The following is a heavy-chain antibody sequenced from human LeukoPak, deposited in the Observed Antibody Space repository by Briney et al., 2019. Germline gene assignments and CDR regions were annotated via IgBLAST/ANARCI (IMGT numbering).Heavy chain of an antibody. CDR1: GGSIRGGGYY. CDR2: LYSNGNT. Sequence: SETLSLTCSFSGGSIRGGGYYWGWVRQPPGKGLEWIASLYSNGNTFYNPSLKSRVTISEESSKSQFSLKLRTVTAADTAVYFCWRAADHWGQGILVTVSS. CDR3: WRAADH. V-gene: IGHV4-39*01. J-gene: IGHJ4*02.